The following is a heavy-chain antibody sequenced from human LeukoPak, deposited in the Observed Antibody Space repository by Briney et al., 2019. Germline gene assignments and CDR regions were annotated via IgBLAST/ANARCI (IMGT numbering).Heavy chain of an antibody. CDR3: ASLGSYAQMGDWFDP. D-gene: IGHD1-26*01. CDR1: GFTFSSYA. V-gene: IGHV3-30*04. J-gene: IGHJ5*02. Sequence: GGSLRLSCAASGFTFSSYAMHWVRQAPGKGLEWVAVISYDGSNKYYADSVKGRFTISRDNSKNTLYLQMNSLRAEDTAVYYCASLGSYAQMGDWFDPWGQGTLVTVSS. CDR2: ISYDGSNK.